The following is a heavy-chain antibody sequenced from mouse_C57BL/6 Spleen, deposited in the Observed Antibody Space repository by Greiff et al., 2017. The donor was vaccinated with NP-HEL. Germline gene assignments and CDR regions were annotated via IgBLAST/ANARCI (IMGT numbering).Heavy chain of an antibody. Sequence: VQLQQSGAELVKPGASVKISCKASGYAFSSYWMNWVKQRPGKGLEWIGQIYPGDGDTNYNGKFKGKATLTADKSSSTAYMQLSSLTSEDSAVYFCARGRYYGSSYFFDYWGQGTTLTGSS. J-gene: IGHJ2*01. CDR1: GYAFSSYW. CDR2: IYPGDGDT. V-gene: IGHV1-80*01. D-gene: IGHD1-1*01. CDR3: ARGRYYGSSYFFDY.